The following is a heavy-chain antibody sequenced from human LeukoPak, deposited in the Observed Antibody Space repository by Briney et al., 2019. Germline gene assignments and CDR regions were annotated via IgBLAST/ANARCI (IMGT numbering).Heavy chain of an antibody. J-gene: IGHJ4*02. V-gene: IGHV1-46*01. CDR2: INPSGGST. CDR3: ARGGMGIQLWSFDY. CDR1: GYTFTTYY. D-gene: IGHD5-18*01. Sequence: GASVKVSCKASGYTFTTYYMHWVRQAPGQGLDWMGIINPSGGSTIYAQKFLGRVTMTRDTSTNTVYMDLSSLRSDDTAAYYCARGGMGIQLWSFDYWGQGTLVTVSS.